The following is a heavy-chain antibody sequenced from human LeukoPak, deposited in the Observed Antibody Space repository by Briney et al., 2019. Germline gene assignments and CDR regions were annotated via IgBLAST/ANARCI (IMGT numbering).Heavy chain of an antibody. D-gene: IGHD2-21*02. Sequence: PGGSLRLSCAASGFTFSDYNMRWIRQAPGKGLEWVSSISRSGSTKYYADSVKGRFTISRDNAKNSLFLQMNSLRAEDTAVYYCARTYCGGDCRGYYYSYYMDVWGKGTTVTISS. CDR1: GFTFSDYN. CDR3: ARTYCGGDCRGYYYSYYMDV. J-gene: IGHJ6*03. CDR2: ISRSGSTK. V-gene: IGHV3-11*01.